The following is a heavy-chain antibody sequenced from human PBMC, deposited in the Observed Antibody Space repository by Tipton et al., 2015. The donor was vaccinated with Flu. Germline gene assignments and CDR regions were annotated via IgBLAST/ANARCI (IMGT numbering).Heavy chain of an antibody. Sequence: TLSLTCTVSGASISSFYRNWIRQPPGKGLEWIGYIHYSGYTNYNPSLRSRVSISAVTSKNQISLRLRSLTAADTAVYYCARDQCNWGPCDFFYGMDVWGQGTTVTVSS. V-gene: IGHV4-59*12. CDR2: IHYSGYT. J-gene: IGHJ6*02. D-gene: IGHD7-27*01. CDR1: GASISSFY. CDR3: ARDQCNWGPCDFFYGMDV.